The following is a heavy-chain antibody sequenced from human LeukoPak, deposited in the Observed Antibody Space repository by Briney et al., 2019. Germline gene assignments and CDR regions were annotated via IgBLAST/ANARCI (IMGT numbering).Heavy chain of an antibody. D-gene: IGHD3-3*01. V-gene: IGHV4-38-2*02. Sequence: SETLSLTCTVSGYSISNDYYWGWIRQPPGKGLEWIGSIYYSGSTYYNPSLKSRVTISVDTSKNQFSLKLSSVTAADTAVYYCARDSRGSTHYDFWSGPPLQYNWFDPWGQGTLVTVSS. CDR1: GYSISNDYY. CDR2: IYYSGST. J-gene: IGHJ5*02. CDR3: ARDSRGSTHYDFWSGPPLQYNWFDP.